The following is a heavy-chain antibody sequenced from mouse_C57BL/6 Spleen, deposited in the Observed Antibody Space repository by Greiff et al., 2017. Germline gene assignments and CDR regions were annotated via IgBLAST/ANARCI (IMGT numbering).Heavy chain of an antibody. Sequence: QVQLQQPGAELVRPGSSVKLSCKASGYTFTSYWMDWVKQRPGQGLEWIGNIYPSDSETHYNQKFKDKATLTVDKSSSTAYMQHSSLTSEDSAVYYCARRGYDGYYFDYWGQGTTLTVSS. CDR1: GYTFTSYW. CDR3: ARRGYDGYYFDY. D-gene: IGHD2-2*01. CDR2: IYPSDSET. V-gene: IGHV1-61*01. J-gene: IGHJ2*01.